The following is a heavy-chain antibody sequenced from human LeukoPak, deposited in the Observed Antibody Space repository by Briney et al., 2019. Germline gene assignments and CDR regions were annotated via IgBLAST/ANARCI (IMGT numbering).Heavy chain of an antibody. D-gene: IGHD6-19*01. J-gene: IGHJ4*02. Sequence: GGSLRLSCASSGFTVSSNYMSWLRQAPGKGLEWVSVIYSGGSTNYAGSVKGRFTISRDNSNNTLYLQMNSLRAEDTAVYYCATGGIAVDFDYWGQGTLVTVSS. CDR3: ATGGIAVDFDY. CDR1: GFTVSSNY. CDR2: IYSGGST. V-gene: IGHV3-53*01.